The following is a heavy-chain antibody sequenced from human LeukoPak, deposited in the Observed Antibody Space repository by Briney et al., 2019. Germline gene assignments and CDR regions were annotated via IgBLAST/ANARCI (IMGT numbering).Heavy chain of an antibody. CDR1: AFTFSNYA. Sequence: PGRCLRLSCAASAFTFSNYAISSIRQTPGKRLGWVSTVPGSGPNTYYADSVKGRFTISRDNSQNTLYLQMYRLRAEDTAVYYCAKDLRSGWYDSYFYYIDVWGKGTTVTVSS. D-gene: IGHD6-19*01. CDR3: AKDLRSGWYDSYFYYIDV. V-gene: IGHV3-23*01. CDR2: VPGSGPNT. J-gene: IGHJ6*03.